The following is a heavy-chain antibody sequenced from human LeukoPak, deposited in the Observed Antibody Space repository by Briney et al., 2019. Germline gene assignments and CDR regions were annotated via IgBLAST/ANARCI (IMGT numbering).Heavy chain of an antibody. Sequence: SETLSLTCTVSGGSISRSDYYWTWIRQPPGKGLEWIGYIYYTGSTYYNPSLKSRVAISVDTSKNQFSLKLSSVTAADTAVYYCARSPTFPKLFDYWGQETLVTVSS. CDR2: IYYTGST. J-gene: IGHJ4*02. V-gene: IGHV4-30-4*01. D-gene: IGHD3-16*01. CDR1: GGSISRSDYY. CDR3: ARSPTFPKLFDY.